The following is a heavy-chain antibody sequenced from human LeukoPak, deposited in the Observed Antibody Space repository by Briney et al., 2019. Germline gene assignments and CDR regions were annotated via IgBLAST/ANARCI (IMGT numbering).Heavy chain of an antibody. CDR1: GYTFNSYG. Sequence: GASVKVSCKASGYTFNSYGISWVRQAPGQGLEWMGWISAYNGNTNYAQKLQGRVTMTTDTSTSTAYMELSSLRSEDTAVYYCARNHEIAATNYYFDYWGQGTLVTVSS. D-gene: IGHD6-6*01. CDR2: ISAYNGNT. V-gene: IGHV1-18*01. CDR3: ARNHEIAATNYYFDY. J-gene: IGHJ4*02.